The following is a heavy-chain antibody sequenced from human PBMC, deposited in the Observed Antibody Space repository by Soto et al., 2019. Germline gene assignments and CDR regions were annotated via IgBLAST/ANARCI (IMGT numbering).Heavy chain of an antibody. V-gene: IGHV3-7*01. CDR3: AREGGSEVTGTTGSDYYYYYYMAV. CDR1: GFTFSSYW. J-gene: IGHJ6*03. D-gene: IGHD1-7*01. CDR2: IKQDGSEK. Sequence: PGGSLRLSCAASGFTFSSYWMSWVRQAPGKGLEWVANIKQDGSEKYYVDSVKGRFTISRDNAKNSLYLQMNSLRAEDTAVYYCAREGGSEVTGTTGSDYYYYYYMAVWGKGTTVTVSS.